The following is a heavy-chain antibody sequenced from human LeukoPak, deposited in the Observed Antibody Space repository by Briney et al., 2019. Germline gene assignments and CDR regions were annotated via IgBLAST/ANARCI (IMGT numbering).Heavy chain of an antibody. CDR2: IKEDGTEK. V-gene: IGHV3-7*01. J-gene: IGHJ4*02. D-gene: IGHD2-15*01. Sequence: RGSLRLSCVVSGFTFSNWWMSWVRQAPGKGLEYVANIKEDGTEKNYMDSAKGQFTISRDNAKNSLYLQMNSLRVEDTGIYYCARGGWLDDWGQGTLVTVSS. CDR1: GFTFSNWW. CDR3: ARGGWLDD.